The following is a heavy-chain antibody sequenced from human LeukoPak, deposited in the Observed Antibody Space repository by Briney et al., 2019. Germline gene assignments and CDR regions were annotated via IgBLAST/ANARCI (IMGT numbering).Heavy chain of an antibody. V-gene: IGHV4-39*01. J-gene: IGHJ4*02. Sequence: PSETLSLTCTVSGGSINRSTYYCGWIRHPPGKGLEWIGRLYFRRTNDNNPSLKSRVTISDARSKNQVSLDLRFVTAADTAVYYCARLVPPCGSRSPHPHHFDAWGQGTLVIVSS. D-gene: IGHD3-10*01. CDR2: LYFRRTN. CDR1: GGSINRSTYY. CDR3: ARLVPPCGSRSPHPHHFDA.